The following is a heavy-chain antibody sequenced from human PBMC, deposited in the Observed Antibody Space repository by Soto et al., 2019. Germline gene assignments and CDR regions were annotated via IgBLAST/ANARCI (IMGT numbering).Heavy chain of an antibody. Sequence: SETLSLTCTVSGDSIMSSYWSWVRQPPGRGLEWIGYVYHTGTTNSNPSLKSRVTISADTSKNLFSLKLISVTPADTAVYFCARDWSGGISWYEFDSWGPGTLVTVSS. D-gene: IGHD6-13*01. CDR2: VYHTGTT. CDR3: ARDWSGGISWYEFDS. J-gene: IGHJ4*02. CDR1: GDSIMSSY. V-gene: IGHV4-59*01.